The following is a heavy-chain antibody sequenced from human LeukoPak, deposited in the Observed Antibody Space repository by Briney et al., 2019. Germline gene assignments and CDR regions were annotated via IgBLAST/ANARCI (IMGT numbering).Heavy chain of an antibody. J-gene: IGHJ4*02. CDR2: IYYSGST. V-gene: IGHV4-38-2*01. CDR3: ARRYSNYFFDY. Sequence: KPSETLSLTCGVSGYSITGGYYWAWIRQPPGKGLEWIGNIYYSGSTYYNPSLKSRVTISVDTSKNQFSLKLSSVTAADTAVYYCARRYSNYFFDYWGQGTLVTVSS. CDR1: GYSITGGYY. D-gene: IGHD4-11*01.